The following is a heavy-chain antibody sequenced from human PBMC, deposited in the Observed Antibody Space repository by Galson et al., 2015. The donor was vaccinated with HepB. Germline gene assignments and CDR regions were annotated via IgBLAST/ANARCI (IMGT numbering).Heavy chain of an antibody. Sequence: SLRLSCAASGFTFSSYSMNWVRQAPGKGLEWVSYISGSSSTIYYADSVEGRFTISRDKAKNSLYLQMNSLRVEDTAVYYCARDRNGDYGTRWFDRWGQGTLVTVSS. CDR3: ARDRNGDYGTRWFDR. CDR1: GFTFSSYS. CDR2: ISGSSSTI. J-gene: IGHJ5*02. V-gene: IGHV3-48*01. D-gene: IGHD4-17*01.